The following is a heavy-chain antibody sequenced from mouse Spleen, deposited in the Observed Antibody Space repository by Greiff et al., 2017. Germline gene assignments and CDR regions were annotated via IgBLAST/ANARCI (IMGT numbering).Heavy chain of an antibody. CDR3: ARDMGLGPPFDY. Sequence: VQLKESGGGLVQPGGSLRLSCATSGFTFTDYYMSWVRQPPGKALEWLGFIRNKANGYTTEYSASVKGRFTISRDNSQSILYLQMNTLRAEDSATYYCARDMGLGPPFDYWGQGTTLTVSS. CDR1: GFTFTDYY. CDR2: IRNKANGYTT. V-gene: IGHV7-3*02. J-gene: IGHJ2*01. D-gene: IGHD4-1*01.